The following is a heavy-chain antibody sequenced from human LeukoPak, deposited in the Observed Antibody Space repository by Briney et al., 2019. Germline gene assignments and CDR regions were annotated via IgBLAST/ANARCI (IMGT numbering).Heavy chain of an antibody. D-gene: IGHD4-11*01. CDR3: VRAVTGEYYFDF. J-gene: IGHJ4*02. CDR1: GGSMSGSY. CDR2: TYYSGYT. Sequence: SETLSLSCTVSGGSMSGSYWTWIRQPPGKGLEWIGYTYYSGYTNYNPSLKSRVTISIDTSKNQFSLNLTSVTAADTAVYYCVRAVTGEYYFDFWGQGTLVTVSS. V-gene: IGHV4-59*01.